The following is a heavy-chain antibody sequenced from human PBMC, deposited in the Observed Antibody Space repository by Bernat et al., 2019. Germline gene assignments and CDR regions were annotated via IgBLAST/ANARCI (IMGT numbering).Heavy chain of an antibody. J-gene: IGHJ4*02. CDR3: AAENVGEYDYIWGSYRLEYYFDY. D-gene: IGHD3-16*02. CDR2: IIPIFGTA. Sequence: QLQLVQSGAEVKKPGSSVKVPCKAPGVTFSSYAISWVRPAPGQGLEWMGGIIPIFGTANYAQKLQGGVTITADKATSTAYMELSSLRSEDKAVYYCAAENVGEYDYIWGSYRLEYYFDYWGQGTLVTVSS. CDR1: GVTFSSYA. V-gene: IGHV1-69*06.